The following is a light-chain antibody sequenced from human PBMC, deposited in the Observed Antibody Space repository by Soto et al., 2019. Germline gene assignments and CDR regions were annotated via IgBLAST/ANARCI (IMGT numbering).Light chain of an antibody. J-gene: IGLJ1*01. CDR3: SSYTSGTTLYV. CDR1: SSDVGGYNY. Sequence: QSVLTQPASVSGSPGQSITISCTGTSSDVGGYNYASWYQHHPGKAPRLMIYASSNRPSGVSHRFSGSRSGNTASLTISGLQAEDEADYYCSSYTSGTTLYVFGTGTKLTVL. CDR2: ASS. V-gene: IGLV2-14*01.